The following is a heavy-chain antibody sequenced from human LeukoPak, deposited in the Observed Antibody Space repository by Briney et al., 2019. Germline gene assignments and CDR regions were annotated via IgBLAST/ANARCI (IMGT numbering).Heavy chain of an antibody. D-gene: IGHD3-10*01. Sequence: PGGSLRLSCAASGFTFSSYWMSWVRQAPGKGLEWIGSVHHTGSTYYNPSLRSRVSISVDKSTNHISLEVTSVTAADTAVYYCARDWGFGDSEDWFDPWGQGTLVTVSS. V-gene: IGHV4-4*02. CDR1: GFTFSSYW. CDR3: ARDWGFGDSEDWFDP. CDR2: VHHTGST. J-gene: IGHJ5*02.